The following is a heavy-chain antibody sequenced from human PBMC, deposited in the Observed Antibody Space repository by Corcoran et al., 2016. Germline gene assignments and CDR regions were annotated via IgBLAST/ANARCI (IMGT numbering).Heavy chain of an antibody. J-gene: IGHJ6*02. V-gene: IGHV3-7*03. CDR3: ARDKELRYCDWLADDYYYGMDV. Sequence: EVQLVESGGGLVQPRGSLGLSCADSGFTFSSYWMSWVRQAPGKGLEWVANIKQDGSEKYYVDSVKGRFTISRDNAKNSLYLQMNSVRAEETAVYYCARDKELRYCDWLADDYYYGMDVRGQGTTVTVSS. CDR1: GFTFSSYW. D-gene: IGHD3-9*01. CDR2: IKQDGSEK.